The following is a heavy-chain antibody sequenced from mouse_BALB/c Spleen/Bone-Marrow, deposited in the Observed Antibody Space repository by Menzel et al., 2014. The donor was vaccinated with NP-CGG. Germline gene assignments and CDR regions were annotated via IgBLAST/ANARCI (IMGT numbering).Heavy chain of an antibody. V-gene: IGHV4-1*02. CDR1: GFDFSRYW. D-gene: IGHD1-2*01. Sequence: VQLKQSGGGLAQPGGSLKLSCAASGFDFSRYWMSWVRQAPGKGLEWIGEINPDSSTINYTPSLKDKFIISRDNAKNTLYLQMSKVRSEDTALYYCASLHYYGFFAYWGQGTLVTVSA. CDR2: INPDSSTI. J-gene: IGHJ3*01. CDR3: ASLHYYGFFAY.